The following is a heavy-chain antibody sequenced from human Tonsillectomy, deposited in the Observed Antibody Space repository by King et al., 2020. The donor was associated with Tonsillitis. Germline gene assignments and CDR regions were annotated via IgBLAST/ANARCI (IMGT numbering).Heavy chain of an antibody. J-gene: IGHJ4*02. CDR2: IHSAGST. V-gene: IGHV3-66*01. CDR3: ARDYDIMTGYQSVG. D-gene: IGHD3-9*01. CDR1: GFTVSNSY. Sequence: VQLVESGGGLVQPGGSLRLSCAASGFTVSNSYMTWVRQAPGKGLEWVSVIHSAGSTFYADSVRGRFSISRDNSKNTLFLQMNSLRAEDTAVYHCARDYDIMTGYQSVGWGQGTLVTVSS.